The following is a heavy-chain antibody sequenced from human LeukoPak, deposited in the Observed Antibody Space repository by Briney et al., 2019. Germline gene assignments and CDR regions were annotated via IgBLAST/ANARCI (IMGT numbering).Heavy chain of an antibody. V-gene: IGHV1-2*02. Sequence: ASVKVSCKASGYTFTGYYMHWVRQAPGQGLEWMGWINPNSGGTNYAQKFQGRVTMTRDTSTSTVYMELSSLRSEDTAVYYCARGDSSRALPREYFQHWGQGTLVTVSS. CDR2: INPNSGGT. CDR3: ARGDSSRALPREYFQH. CDR1: GYTFTGYY. J-gene: IGHJ1*01. D-gene: IGHD6-13*01.